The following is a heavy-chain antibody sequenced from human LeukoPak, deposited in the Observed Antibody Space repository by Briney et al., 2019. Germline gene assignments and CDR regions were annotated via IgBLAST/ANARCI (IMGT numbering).Heavy chain of an antibody. CDR2: INPNSGGT. CDR1: GYTFTGYY. CDR3: ARVRRYSSSWYRCFDY. J-gene: IGHJ4*02. V-gene: IGHV1-2*02. D-gene: IGHD6-13*01. Sequence: ASVKVSCKASGYTFTGYYMHWVRQAPGQGLEWMGWINPNSGGTNYAQKFQGRVTMTRDTSISTAYMELSRLRSDDTAVYYCARVRRYSSSWYRCFDYWGQGTLVTVSS.